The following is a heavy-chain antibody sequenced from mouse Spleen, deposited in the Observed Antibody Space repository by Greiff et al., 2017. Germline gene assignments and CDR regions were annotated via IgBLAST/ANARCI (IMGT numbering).Heavy chain of an antibody. V-gene: IGHV2-6*01. Sequence: VQLQQSGPGLVAPSQSLSITCTVSGFSLTSYGVDWVRQSPGKGLEWLGVIWGGGSTNYNSALKSRLSISKDNSKSQVFLKMNSLQTDDTAMYYCASGGYLGYYAMDYWGQGTSVTVSS. CDR3: ASGGYLGYYAMDY. CDR1: GFSLTSYG. CDR2: IWGGGST. J-gene: IGHJ4*01. D-gene: IGHD3-1*01.